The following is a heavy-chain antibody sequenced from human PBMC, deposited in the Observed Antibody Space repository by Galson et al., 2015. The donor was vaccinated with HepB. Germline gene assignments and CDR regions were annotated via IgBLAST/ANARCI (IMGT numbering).Heavy chain of an antibody. CDR2: ISSSSSTI. J-gene: IGHJ3*02. Sequence: SLRLSCAASGFTFSSYSMNWVRQAPGKGLEWVSYISSSSSTIYYADSVKGRFTISRDNAKNSLYLQMNSLRAEDTAVYYCARALGGVGPDAFDIWGQGTMATVSS. CDR3: ARALGGVGPDAFDI. D-gene: IGHD2-8*01. CDR1: GFTFSSYS. V-gene: IGHV3-48*01.